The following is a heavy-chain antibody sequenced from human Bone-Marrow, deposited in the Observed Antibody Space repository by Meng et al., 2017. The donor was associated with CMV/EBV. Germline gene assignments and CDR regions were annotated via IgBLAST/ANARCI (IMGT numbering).Heavy chain of an antibody. J-gene: IGHJ5*02. V-gene: IGHV3-9*01. CDR1: GFTFDDYA. D-gene: IGHD2-15*01. Sequence: GGSLRLSCAASGFTFDDYAMHWVRQAPGKGLEWVSGISWNSGSIGYADSVKGRFTISRDNAKNSLYLQMNSLRAEDTAVYYCARVVVVAATQGRTGWFDPWGQGTLVTVSS. CDR3: ARVVVVAATQGRTGWFDP. CDR2: ISWNSGSI.